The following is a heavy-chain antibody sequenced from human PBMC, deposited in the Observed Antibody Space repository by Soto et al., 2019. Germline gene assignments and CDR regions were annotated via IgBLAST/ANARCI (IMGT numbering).Heavy chain of an antibody. D-gene: IGHD6-13*01. CDR2: IYWYDDK. J-gene: IGHJ4*02. CDR3: AHTLPGYSSSDYFAY. V-gene: IGHV2-5*01. CDR1: GFSLSTSVVG. Sequence: QITLEESGPTLVKPPQTLTLTCTFSGFSLSTSVVGLGWIRQHRGKALEWLGIIYWYDDKRYSPSLKTKLTITKDTSKKPVVRSMPNMDPVDTATYDWAHTLPGYSSSDYFAYWGQGTLVTVSS.